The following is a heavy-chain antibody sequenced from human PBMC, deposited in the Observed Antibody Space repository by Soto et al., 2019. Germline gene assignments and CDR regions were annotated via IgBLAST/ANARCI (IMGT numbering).Heavy chain of an antibody. CDR1: GGTFSSYA. J-gene: IGHJ5*02. D-gene: IGHD4-17*01. CDR3: ARDARYGDGNWFDP. Sequence: QVQLVQSGAEVKKPGSSVKVSCKASGGTFSSYAISWVRQAPGQGLEWMGGIIPIFGTANYAQKFQGRVTITADESTSTAYMELSSLRSEDTDEYYCARDARYGDGNWFDPWCEGYLLTVYS. CDR2: IIPIFGTA. V-gene: IGHV1-69*01.